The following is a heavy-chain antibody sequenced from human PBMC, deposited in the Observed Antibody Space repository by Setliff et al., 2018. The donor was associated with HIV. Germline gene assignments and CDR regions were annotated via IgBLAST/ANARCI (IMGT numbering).Heavy chain of an antibody. Sequence: PGGSLRLSCAASGFTFSNYNMNWVRQAPGKGLEWVSSISSTSSYIYYGDSVRGRFTISRDNAKNLLYLQMNSLRAEDTAVYYCAKVALELKGDFCYMSVWGKGTTVTVSS. CDR2: ISSTSSYI. J-gene: IGHJ6*04. D-gene: IGHD1-7*01. CDR1: GFTFSNYN. V-gene: IGHV3-21*01. CDR3: AKVALELKGDFCYMSV.